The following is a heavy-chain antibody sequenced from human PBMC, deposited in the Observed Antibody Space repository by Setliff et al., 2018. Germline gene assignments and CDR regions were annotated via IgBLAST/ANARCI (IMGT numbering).Heavy chain of an antibody. CDR1: GFTFNSYP. CDR2: IKFDDRPT. Sequence: LRLSCAASGFTFNSYPLHWVRQTPGKGLEWVATIKFDDRPTYYADSVKGRFTISRDNSRNTLYLQMNSLRPEDTAVYYCAKSGGDHCCPLYHHYYMDVWGTGTTVTVSS. CDR3: AKSGGDHCCPLYHHYYMDV. V-gene: IGHV3-30*07. J-gene: IGHJ6*03. D-gene: IGHD2-21*02.